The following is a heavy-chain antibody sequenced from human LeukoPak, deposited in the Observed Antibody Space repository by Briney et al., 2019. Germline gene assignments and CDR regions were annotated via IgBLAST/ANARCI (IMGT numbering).Heavy chain of an antibody. V-gene: IGHV1-8*03. D-gene: IGHD2-15*01. CDR1: GYTFTSYD. CDR2: MNPNSGNT. CDR3: ARDCRRAATGLYYYYYGMDV. J-gene: IGHJ6*02. Sequence: ASVKVSCKASGYTFTSYDINWVRQATGQGLEWMGWMNPNSGNTAYAQKFQGRVTITRNTSISTAYMELNSLRAEDMAVYYCARDCRRAATGLYYYYYGMDVWGQGTTVTVSS.